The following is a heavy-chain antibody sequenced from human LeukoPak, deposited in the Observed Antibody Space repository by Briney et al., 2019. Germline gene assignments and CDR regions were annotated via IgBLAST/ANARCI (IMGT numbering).Heavy chain of an antibody. CDR1: GYSFTSYW. CDR2: IYPGDSDI. Sequence: GESLKISCKGPGYSFTSYWIAWVRQMPGKGLEWMGIIYPGDSDIKYSPSFQGQVTISADKSISTAYLQWSSLKASDTAMYYCGGRGDYIDYWGQGTLVTVSS. CDR3: GGRGDYIDY. J-gene: IGHJ4*02. V-gene: IGHV5-51*01.